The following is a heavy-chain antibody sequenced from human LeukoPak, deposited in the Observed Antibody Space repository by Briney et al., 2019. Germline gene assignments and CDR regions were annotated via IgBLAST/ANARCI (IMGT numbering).Heavy chain of an antibody. V-gene: IGHV4-39*01. Sequence: SETLSLTCTVSGGSLSSSSSYWGWVRQPPGKGLEWLGSIYYSGSTYYNPSLKSRVTISVDTSKNQFSLKLSSVTAADTAVYYCARRQWLALYWFDPWGQGTLVTVSS. CDR3: ARRQWLALYWFDP. J-gene: IGHJ5*02. D-gene: IGHD6-19*01. CDR2: IYYSGST. CDR1: GGSLSSSSSY.